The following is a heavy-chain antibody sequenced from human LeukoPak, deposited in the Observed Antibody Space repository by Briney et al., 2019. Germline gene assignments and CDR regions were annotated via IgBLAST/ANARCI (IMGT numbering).Heavy chain of an antibody. J-gene: IGHJ6*02. CDR2: INPSDGST. V-gene: IGHV1-46*02. Sequence: GASVHVSYMDCRCSLHHYFILWLHQAPGQGLEWMGIINPSDGSTSYAQKFQGRVTMTRATSTSTVYMELSSLRSEDTAVYYCARVELNYGMDVWGQGTTVTVSS. CDR1: RCSLHHYF. D-gene: IGHD1-7*01. CDR3: ARVELNYGMDV.